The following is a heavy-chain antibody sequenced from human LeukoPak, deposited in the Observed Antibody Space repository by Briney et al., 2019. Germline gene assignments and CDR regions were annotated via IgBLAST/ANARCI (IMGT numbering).Heavy chain of an antibody. V-gene: IGHV3-48*03. J-gene: IGHJ4*02. CDR1: GFTFNSFE. D-gene: IGHD3-10*01. CDR2: ISSGGGTK. Sequence: PGGSLRLSRAASGFTFNSFEMNWVRQAPGKGLEWLAHISSGGGTKYYADSVKGRFTISRDNAKNALYLQMNSLRAEDTAVYYCARPGRAVTQGYWGQGTLVTVPS. CDR3: ARPGRAVTQGY.